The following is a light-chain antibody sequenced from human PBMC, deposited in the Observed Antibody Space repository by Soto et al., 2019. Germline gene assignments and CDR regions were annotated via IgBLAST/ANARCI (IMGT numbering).Light chain of an antibody. CDR2: GAS. CDR3: QHYHNSPLT. CDR1: QTGSSTY. V-gene: IGKV3-20*01. Sequence: LSLSPGNLSSSPGESAPLSCRAGQTGSSTYLAWYQQKPGQAPRLLIYGASSRATGIPERFSGSGSETDFTLSISRLQPEDFAVYYCQHYHNSPLTFGQGTRLEI. J-gene: IGKJ5*01.